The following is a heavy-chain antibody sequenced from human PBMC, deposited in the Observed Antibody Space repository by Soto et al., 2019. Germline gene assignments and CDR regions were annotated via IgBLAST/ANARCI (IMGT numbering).Heavy chain of an antibody. CDR2: IGPESGAT. V-gene: IGHV1-2*02. CDR3: GGGRSGQIVVFY. CDR1: GYTFTGHY. D-gene: IGHD1-26*01. Sequence: ASVKVSCKASGYTFTGHYIHWVRQAPEQGPEWMGEIGPESGATRYAQRFQGRVTMTRDMSITTVYMELNNLSPDDTAVYYCGGGRSGQIVVFYWGQGTPVTVSS. J-gene: IGHJ4*02.